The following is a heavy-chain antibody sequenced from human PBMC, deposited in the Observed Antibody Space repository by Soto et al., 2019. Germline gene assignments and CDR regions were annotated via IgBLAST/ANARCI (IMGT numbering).Heavy chain of an antibody. Sequence: PGGSLRVSCAASGFTFSSYAMSWVRQAPGKGLEWVSAISGSGGSTYYADSVKGRFTISRDNSKNTLYLQMNSLRAEDTAVYYCAKDPSRTYYYDSSGYPFDYWGQGTLVTVSS. CDR1: GFTFSSYA. V-gene: IGHV3-23*01. CDR3: AKDPSRTYYYDSSGYPFDY. J-gene: IGHJ4*02. CDR2: ISGSGGST. D-gene: IGHD3-22*01.